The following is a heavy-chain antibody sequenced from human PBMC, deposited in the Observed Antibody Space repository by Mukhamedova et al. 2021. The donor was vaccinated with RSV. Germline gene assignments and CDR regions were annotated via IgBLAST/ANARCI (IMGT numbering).Heavy chain of an antibody. CDR2: SSNYT. Sequence: SSNYTMYADSVKGRFTISRGSAKNSLYLQMNSLRAEDTAVYFCARDRGDSYGGAFDIWGQGTKVSVSS. CDR3: ARDRGDSYGGAFDI. D-gene: IGHD4-23*01. V-gene: IGHV3-11*06. J-gene: IGHJ3*02.